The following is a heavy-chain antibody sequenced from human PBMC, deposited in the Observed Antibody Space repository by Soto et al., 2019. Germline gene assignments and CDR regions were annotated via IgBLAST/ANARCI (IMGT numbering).Heavy chain of an antibody. Sequence: QVHLVQSGAEVKKPGSSVKVSCKASGGTFSPYTINWVRQAPGQGLEWMGSIIPFLGATHHAPKFQDRVTITSERWTSTVYMEFRGPRSEDTAVYYCTSDWDSSVSTWEFGGHWGQGPLVTVYS. CDR2: IIPFLGAT. CDR3: TSDWDSSVSTWEFGGH. D-gene: IGHD3-10*01. J-gene: IGHJ4*02. CDR1: GGTFSPYT. V-gene: IGHV1-69*08.